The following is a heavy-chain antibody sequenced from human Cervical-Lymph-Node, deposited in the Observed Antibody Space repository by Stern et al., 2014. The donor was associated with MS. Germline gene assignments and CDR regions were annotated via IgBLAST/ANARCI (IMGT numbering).Heavy chain of an antibody. CDR2: IWSEGTNS. J-gene: IGHJ3*02. CDR1: GFTFSTSG. Sequence: QVQLVQSGGGVVQPGRSLRLSCAASGFTFSTSGMHWVRPAPGTGLEWVAVIWSEGTNSLYADSVKGRFTISRDNSKNTLYLQMNTLRTEDTAVYYCAREAPVEPAATDAFDIWGRGTMVAVSS. CDR3: AREAPVEPAATDAFDI. V-gene: IGHV3-33*01. D-gene: IGHD2-2*01.